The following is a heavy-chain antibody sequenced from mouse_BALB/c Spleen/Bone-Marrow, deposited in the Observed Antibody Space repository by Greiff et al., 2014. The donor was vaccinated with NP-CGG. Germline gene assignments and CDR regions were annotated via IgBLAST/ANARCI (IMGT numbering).Heavy chain of an antibody. CDR1: GYNFTSYW. CDR2: IYPGSGST. CDR3: ARGAWANWDYFDY. D-gene: IGHD4-1*01. J-gene: IGHJ2*01. Sequence: QVQLQQSGAELVKPGTSVKLSCKASGYNFTSYWINWVKLRPGQGLEWIGDIYPGSGSTNYNEKFKSKATLTVDTSSSAAYMQLSSLASEDSALYYCARGAWANWDYFDYWGQGTTLTVPS. V-gene: IGHV1-55*01.